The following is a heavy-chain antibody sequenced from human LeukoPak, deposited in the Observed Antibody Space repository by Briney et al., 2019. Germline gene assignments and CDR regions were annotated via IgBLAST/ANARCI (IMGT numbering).Heavy chain of an antibody. V-gene: IGHV3-66*01. J-gene: IGHJ4*02. Sequence: GGSLRLSCAASGFTVSSNYMSWVRQAPGKGLEWVSVIYSGGSTYYADSVKGRFTISRDNSKNTVYLQMNSLRAEDTAVYYCARVPEYYYDSRGYYCPGCWGQGTLVTVSS. CDR1: GFTVSSNY. CDR3: ARVPEYYYDSRGYYCPGC. D-gene: IGHD3-22*01. CDR2: IYSGGST.